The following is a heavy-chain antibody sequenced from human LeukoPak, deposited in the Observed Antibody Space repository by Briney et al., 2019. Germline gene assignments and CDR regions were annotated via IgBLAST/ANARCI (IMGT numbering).Heavy chain of an antibody. CDR3: ARYGWFGESSSPYYMDV. Sequence: GGSLRLSCAASGFTFSSYNMNWVRQAPGKGLEWVSSITSDSRYMFYAGSVKGRFTISRDNTKNSLYLQMNSLRAEDTALYYCARYGWFGESSSPYYMDVWGKGTTVTISS. J-gene: IGHJ6*03. V-gene: IGHV3-21*01. CDR2: ITSDSRYM. D-gene: IGHD3-10*01. CDR1: GFTFSSYN.